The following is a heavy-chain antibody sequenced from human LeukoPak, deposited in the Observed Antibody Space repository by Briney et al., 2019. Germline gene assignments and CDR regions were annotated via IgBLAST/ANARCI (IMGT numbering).Heavy chain of an antibody. Sequence: GRSLRLSCAASGFTFSSYAMHWVRQAPGKGLEWVAVISYDGSNKYYADSVKGRFTISRDNSKNTLYLQMNSLRAEDTAVYYCAREASIQINWNYDHYFDYWGQGTLATVSS. CDR3: AREASIQINWNYDHYFDY. CDR1: GFTFSSYA. CDR2: ISYDGSNK. D-gene: IGHD1-7*01. J-gene: IGHJ4*02. V-gene: IGHV3-30*04.